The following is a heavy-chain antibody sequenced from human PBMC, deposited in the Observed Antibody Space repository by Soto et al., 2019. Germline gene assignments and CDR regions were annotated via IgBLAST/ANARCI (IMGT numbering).Heavy chain of an antibody. V-gene: IGHV4-59*01. CDR1: GGSISSYY. D-gene: IGHD5-18*01. CDR3: ARGRIQLWYPFAY. J-gene: IGHJ4*02. CDR2: IYYSGST. Sequence: SETLSLTCTVSGGSISSYYWSWIRQPPGKGLEWIGYIYYSGSTNYKPSIKSRDNKSVDTSKNKFSMKLSSVTAVYTAVYYCARGRIQLWYPFAYWGQGTLVTVSS.